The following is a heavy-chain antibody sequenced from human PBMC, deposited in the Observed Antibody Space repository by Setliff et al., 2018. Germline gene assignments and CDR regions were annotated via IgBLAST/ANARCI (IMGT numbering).Heavy chain of an antibody. CDR1: GFTFSSYA. J-gene: IGHJ4*02. Sequence: GGSLRLSCAASGFTFSSYAMHWVRQAPGKGLEWVAVISYDGSNKYYADFVKVRFTISRDNSKNTLYLQMNSLRAEDTAVYYCARGEYSSGWYVRPFDYYFDYWGQGTLVTVSS. CDR3: ARGEYSSGWYVRPFDYYFDY. D-gene: IGHD6-19*01. CDR2: ISYDGSNK. V-gene: IGHV3-30-3*01.